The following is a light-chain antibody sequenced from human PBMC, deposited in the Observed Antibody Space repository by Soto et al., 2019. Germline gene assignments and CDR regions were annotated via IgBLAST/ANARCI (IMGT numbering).Light chain of an antibody. CDR2: GAS. Sequence: EIVMTQSPATLSVSPGERATLSCRASQSVSSNSAWYQQKPGQAPSLLIYGASTRATGIPARFSGSGSGTEFTLTISSLQSEDFAVYYCQQYNNWPPYTFGQGTKLEIK. J-gene: IGKJ2*01. V-gene: IGKV3D-15*01. CDR3: QQYNNWPPYT. CDR1: QSVSSN.